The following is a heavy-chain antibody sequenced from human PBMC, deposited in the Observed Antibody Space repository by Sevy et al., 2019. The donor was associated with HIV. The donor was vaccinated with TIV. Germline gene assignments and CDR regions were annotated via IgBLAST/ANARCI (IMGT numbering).Heavy chain of an antibody. J-gene: IGHJ4*02. CDR2: ISYDGNNK. D-gene: IGHD6-19*01. CDR3: AGDGLYSSGRGYFDH. Sequence: GGSLRLSCAASGFTFSSYAFHWVRQAPGKGLKWVAVISYDGNNKYYADSVTGRFTISRDNSKNTLYLQMNSLKAEDTAVYYCAGDGLYSSGRGYFDHWGQGTLVTVSS. CDR1: GFTFSSYA. V-gene: IGHV3-30-3*01.